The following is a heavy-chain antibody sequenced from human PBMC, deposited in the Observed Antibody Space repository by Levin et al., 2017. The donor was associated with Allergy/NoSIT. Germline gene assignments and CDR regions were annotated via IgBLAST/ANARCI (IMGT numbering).Heavy chain of an antibody. CDR1: GVSITSVRYH. CDR2: IFTSGRT. D-gene: IGHD3-16*02. V-gene: IGHV4-61*02. J-gene: IGHJ4*02. Sequence: KSSETLSLTCSVSGVSITSVRYHWTWIRQPAGTGLELIGRIFTSGRTYYIPSLKSRVSMSLDPSKNQFSLNLSSVTAADTAFYYCARGVIPFAGVIDFWGQGRLVAVSS. CDR3: ARGVIPFAGVIDF.